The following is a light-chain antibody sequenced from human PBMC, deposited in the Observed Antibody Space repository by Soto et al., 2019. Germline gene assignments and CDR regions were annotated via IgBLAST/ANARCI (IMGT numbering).Light chain of an antibody. V-gene: IGLV2-8*01. CDR3: SSYAGSKDWV. CDR2: EVS. Sequence: QSALTQPPSASGSPGQSVTISCTGTSSDIGGYNYVSWYQQHPGKAPKLMIYEVSKRPSGVPDRFSGSKSGSTASLTVSGLQAEDEADYYCSSYAGSKDWVFGGGTKLTVL. J-gene: IGLJ3*02. CDR1: SSDIGGYNY.